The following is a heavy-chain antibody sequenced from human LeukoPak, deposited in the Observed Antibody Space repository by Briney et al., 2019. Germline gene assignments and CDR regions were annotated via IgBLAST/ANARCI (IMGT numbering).Heavy chain of an antibody. J-gene: IGHJ5*02. CDR2: IYHSGST. Sequence: SGTLSLTCAVSGGSISSSNWWSWVRQPPGKGLEWIGEIYHSGSTNYNPSLKSRVTISVDKSKNQSSLKLSSVTAADTAVYYCARKGPFYSPNWFDPWGQGTLVTVSS. D-gene: IGHD2-15*01. CDR1: GGSISSSNW. CDR3: ARKGPFYSPNWFDP. V-gene: IGHV4-4*02.